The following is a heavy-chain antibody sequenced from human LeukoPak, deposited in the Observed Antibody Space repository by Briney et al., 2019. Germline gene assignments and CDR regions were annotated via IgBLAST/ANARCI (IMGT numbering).Heavy chain of an antibody. CDR3: ARGRYYGMDV. CDR1: GFTFTSDW. V-gene: IGHV3-74*01. CDR2: VNSDGSST. J-gene: IGHJ6*02. Sequence: PRGCLRVSCAAPGFTFTSDWMHWVRQAPGKGLVWVSRVNSDGSSTTYADSVKGRFTFSRDNAKNTLYLQMNSLRAEDTAVYYCARGRYYGMDVWGQGTTVTVSS.